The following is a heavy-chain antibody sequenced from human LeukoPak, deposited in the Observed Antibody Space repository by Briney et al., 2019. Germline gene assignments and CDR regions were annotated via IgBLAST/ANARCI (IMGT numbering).Heavy chain of an antibody. CDR2: ISSSGSDK. CDR1: GFPFSDHE. V-gene: IGHV3-48*03. Sequence: PGGSLSLSCAASGFPFSDHEMNWVRQAPGKGLEWVSYISSSGSDKYYPDSVKGRFTISRDNAKNSLYLQMNSLRAEDTAAYYCARRTSGAFAIWGQGTKVTVSS. CDR3: ARRTSGAFAI. J-gene: IGHJ3*02.